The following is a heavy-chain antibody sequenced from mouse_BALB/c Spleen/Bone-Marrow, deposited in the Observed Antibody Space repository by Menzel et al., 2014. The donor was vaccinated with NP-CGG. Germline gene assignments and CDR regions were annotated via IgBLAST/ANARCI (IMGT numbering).Heavy chain of an antibody. CDR1: GFTFSSFG. D-gene: IGHD4-1*01. V-gene: IGHV5-17*02. CDR3: ARGGNWDDFDV. CDR2: ISSGSTAI. Sequence: EVQVVESGGGLVQPGGSRKLSCAASGFTFSSFGMHWVRQAPEKGLEWVAYISSGSTAICYADTVKGRFIISRDNPKNTLFLQMTSLRSEDTAMYYCARGGNWDDFDVWGAGTTVTVSS. J-gene: IGHJ1*01.